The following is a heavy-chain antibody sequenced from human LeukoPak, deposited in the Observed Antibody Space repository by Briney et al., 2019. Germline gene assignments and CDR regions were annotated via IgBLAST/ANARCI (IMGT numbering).Heavy chain of an antibody. Sequence: GASVKVSCKASGYTFTSYGISWVRQAPGQGLEWMGWISAYNGNTNYAQKLQGRVTMTTDTSTSTAYMELRSLRSDDTAVYYCASSGGRAEMATIAYWGQGTLVTVSS. CDR2: ISAYNGNT. D-gene: IGHD5-24*01. CDR1: GYTFTSYG. CDR3: ASSGGRAEMATIAY. J-gene: IGHJ4*02. V-gene: IGHV1-18*01.